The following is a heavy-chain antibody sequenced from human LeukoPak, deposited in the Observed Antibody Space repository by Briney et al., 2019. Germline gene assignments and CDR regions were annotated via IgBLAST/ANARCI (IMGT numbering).Heavy chain of an antibody. CDR1: GGSFSGYY. D-gene: IGHD5-12*01. Sequence: SETLSLTCAVYGGSFSGYYWSWIRQPPGKGLEWIGEINHSGSTNYNPSLKSRVTISVDTSKKQFSLRLSSVTAADTAVYYCVRVGYDLHFDYWGQGTLVTVSS. V-gene: IGHV4-34*01. CDR3: VRVGYDLHFDY. J-gene: IGHJ4*02. CDR2: INHSGST.